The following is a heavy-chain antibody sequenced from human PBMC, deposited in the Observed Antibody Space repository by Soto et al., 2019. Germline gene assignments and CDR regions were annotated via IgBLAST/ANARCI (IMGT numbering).Heavy chain of an antibody. D-gene: IGHD3-10*01. CDR2: INPNSGGT. Sequence: ASVKVSCKASGHTFTGYYMHWVRQAPGQGLEWMGWINPNSGGTNYAQKFQGRVTMTRDTSISTAYMELSRLRSDDTAVYYCARDLLWFGESFGYYYGMDVWGQGTTVTVSS. CDR1: GHTFTGYY. CDR3: ARDLLWFGESFGYYYGMDV. V-gene: IGHV1-2*02. J-gene: IGHJ6*02.